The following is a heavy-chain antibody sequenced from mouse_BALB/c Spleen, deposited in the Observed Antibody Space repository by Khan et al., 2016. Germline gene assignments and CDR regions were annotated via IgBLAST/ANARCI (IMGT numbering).Heavy chain of an antibody. D-gene: IGHD4-1*01. J-gene: IGHJ4*01. CDR3: ARGTGHYYARDY. CDR1: GFNIKDTY. CDR2: IDHANGNT. V-gene: IGHV14-3*02. Sequence: EVQLQESGAELVKPGASVKLSCTASGFNIKDTYMHWVKQRPEQGLEWIGRIDHANGNTKYDPKFQGKATITADTSYTTAYMQLSRLTAEDTAVYYCARGTGHYYARDYWGQGTSVTVSS.